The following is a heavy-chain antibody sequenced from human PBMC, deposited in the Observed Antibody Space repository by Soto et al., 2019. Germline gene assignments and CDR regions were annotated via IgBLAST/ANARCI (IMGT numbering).Heavy chain of an antibody. CDR2: ISAYNGNT. V-gene: IGHV1-18*01. CDR1: GSTFTSYG. Sequence: AASVKASCKXSGSTFTSYGISWVRQAPGQGLEWMGWISAYNGNTNYAQKLQGRVTMTTDTSTSTAYMELRSLRSDDTAVYYCARGQHEFWSGYYPDYYYYGMDVWGQGTTVTVSS. CDR3: ARGQHEFWSGYYPDYYYYGMDV. D-gene: IGHD3-3*01. J-gene: IGHJ6*02.